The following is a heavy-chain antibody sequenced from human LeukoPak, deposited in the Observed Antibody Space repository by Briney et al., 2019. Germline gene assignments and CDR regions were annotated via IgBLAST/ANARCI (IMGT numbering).Heavy chain of an antibody. CDR1: GGSISSSSYY. J-gene: IGHJ4*02. CDR3: ARHARRTKPSSSWYLADY. D-gene: IGHD6-13*01. CDR2: IYYSGST. V-gene: IGHV4-39*01. Sequence: SETLSLTCTVSGGSISSSSYYWGWIRQPPGKGLEWIGSIYYSGSTYYNPSLKSRVTISVDTSKNQFSLKLSSVTAADTAVYYCARHARRTKPSSSWYLADYWGQGTLVTVSS.